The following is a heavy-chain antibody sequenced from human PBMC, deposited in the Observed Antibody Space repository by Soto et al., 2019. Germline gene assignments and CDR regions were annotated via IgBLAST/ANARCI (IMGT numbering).Heavy chain of an antibody. D-gene: IGHD2-21*02. CDR2: IYYSGTT. CDR1: GVSISRGGHH. CDR3: AGHGCGNDCFGQYSLHH. V-gene: IGHV4-31*01. J-gene: IGHJ5*02. Sequence: QVQLQESGPGLVRPSETLSLMCSVSGVSISRGGHHWHWIRRHPDKGLEWIGNIYYSGTTSYNPSRNSLSGISVDTSRDQCTMQATSVTAADTAIYYCAGHGCGNDCFGQYSLHHWGQGILVSVS.